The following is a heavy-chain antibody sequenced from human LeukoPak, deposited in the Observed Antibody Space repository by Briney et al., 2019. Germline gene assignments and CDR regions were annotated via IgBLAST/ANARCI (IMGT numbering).Heavy chain of an antibody. J-gene: IGHJ4*02. CDR1: GFSFSSYA. D-gene: IGHD5-12*01. Sequence: GGSLKLSCAASGFSFSSYAMSWVRQAPGKGLEWVSSISGSGDNTYYAESVKGRFTISRDNSKNTLFLQMNSLRADDTAVFYCAKRSGYTTGRFFDFWGQGTLVTVSS. CDR3: AKRSGYTTGRFFDF. CDR2: ISGSGDNT. V-gene: IGHV3-23*01.